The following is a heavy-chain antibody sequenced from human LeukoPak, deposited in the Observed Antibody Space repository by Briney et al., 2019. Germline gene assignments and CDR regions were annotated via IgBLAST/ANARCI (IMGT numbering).Heavy chain of an antibody. V-gene: IGHV5-51*01. Sequence: GESLKTSCKGAGYSFTSYWIGWVRQIPGKGLGWMGIFYPGDSYTIYCPSFQGQVTISADKSISTDYLQWSSLKASDTAMYYCARIPNGSPFSMTTVVTGDYYFDYWGQGTLVTVSS. CDR2: FYPGDSYT. D-gene: IGHD4-23*01. CDR3: ARIPNGSPFSMTTVVTGDYYFDY. J-gene: IGHJ4*02. CDR1: GYSFTSYW.